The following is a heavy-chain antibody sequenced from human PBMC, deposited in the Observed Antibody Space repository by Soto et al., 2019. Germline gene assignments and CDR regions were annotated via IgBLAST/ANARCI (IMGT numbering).Heavy chain of an antibody. CDR3: ARDWLSRTVDY. Sequence: QVQLVESGGGVVQPGRSLRLSCAASGFTFSSYGMHWVHQAPGKGLEWVAVKWYDGRNTYYADSVKGRFTISRDDSKNTVYLQMNSLRVEDTAVYYCARDWLSRTVDYWGQGTLVTVSS. CDR1: GFTFSSYG. D-gene: IGHD5-12*01. V-gene: IGHV3-33*01. CDR2: KWYDGRNT. J-gene: IGHJ4*02.